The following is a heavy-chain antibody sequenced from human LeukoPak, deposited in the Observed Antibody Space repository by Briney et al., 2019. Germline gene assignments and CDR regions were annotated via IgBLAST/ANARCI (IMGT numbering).Heavy chain of an antibody. CDR1: GFTLSIHT. CDR2: ISNDGRNI. J-gene: IGHJ4*02. D-gene: IGHD5-18*01. V-gene: IGHV3-30*04. Sequence: PGGSLRLSCAVSGFTLSIHTIHWVRQAPGGGLEWVGVISNDGRNIGYADPVRGRFTISREISKNTVYLQMNSLRTEDTAVYYCARDRVQIWSYVAIFDYWGQGTLVTVSS. CDR3: ARDRVQIWSYVAIFDY.